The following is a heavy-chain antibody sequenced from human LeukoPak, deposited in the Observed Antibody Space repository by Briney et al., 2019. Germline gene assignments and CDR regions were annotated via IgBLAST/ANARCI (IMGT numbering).Heavy chain of an antibody. V-gene: IGHV1-69*04. J-gene: IGHJ4*02. D-gene: IGHD5-24*01. CDR2: IIPILGIA. Sequence: ASVKVSCKASGGTFSSYAISWVRQAPGQGLEWMGRIIPILGIANYAQKFQGRVTITADKSTSTAYMELSSLRSEDTAVYYCARDGGLGDGYLDEWGQGTLVTVSS. CDR3: ARDGGLGDGYLDE. CDR1: GGTFSSYA.